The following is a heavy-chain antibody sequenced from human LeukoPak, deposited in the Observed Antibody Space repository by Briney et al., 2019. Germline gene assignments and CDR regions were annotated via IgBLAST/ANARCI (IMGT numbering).Heavy chain of an antibody. CDR1: RFTFSDYY. Sequence: PGGSLRLSCAASRFTFSDYYMSWIRQAPGKGLEWVSYISSSGSTIYYADSVKGRFTISRDNAKNSLYLQMNSLRAEDTAVYYCAREVVAGILLNYYYMDVWGKGTTVTVSS. V-gene: IGHV3-11*04. J-gene: IGHJ6*03. CDR2: ISSSGSTI. D-gene: IGHD6-19*01. CDR3: AREVVAGILLNYYYMDV.